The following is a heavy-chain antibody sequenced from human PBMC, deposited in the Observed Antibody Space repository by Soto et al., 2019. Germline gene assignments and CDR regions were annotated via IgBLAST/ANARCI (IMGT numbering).Heavy chain of an antibody. J-gene: IGHJ4*02. V-gene: IGHV3-23*01. CDR2: ISGSGGST. CDR1: EFNFSSYS. CDR3: AKDSNLKPYHGVDY. Sequence: VVPLTLSCAASEFNFSSYSMSWVRQAPGKGLEWVSAISGSGGSTYYADSVKGRFTISRDNSKNTLYLQMNSLRAEDTAVYYCAKDSNLKPYHGVDYWGQGTLVTSPQ. D-gene: IGHD2-2*01.